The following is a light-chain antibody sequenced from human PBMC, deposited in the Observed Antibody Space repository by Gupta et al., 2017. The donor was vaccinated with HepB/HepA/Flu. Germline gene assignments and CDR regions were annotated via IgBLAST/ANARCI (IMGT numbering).Light chain of an antibody. Sequence: QSALTQPRPVSGSPGQSVTISCTGTSSDVGAYSYVSWFQQRPGIVPKLIIYDVSKRPSGVPDRFSGSQSGNTAPLTISGLQAEDEADYYCCSYAVIYTYVFGTGTKVTVL. CDR2: DVS. CDR3: CSYAVIYTYV. CDR1: SSDVGAYSY. J-gene: IGLJ1*01. V-gene: IGLV2-11*01.